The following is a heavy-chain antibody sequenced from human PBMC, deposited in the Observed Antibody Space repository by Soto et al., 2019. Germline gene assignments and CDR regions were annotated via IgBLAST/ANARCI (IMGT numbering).Heavy chain of an antibody. V-gene: IGHV4-30-4*08. D-gene: IGHD5-12*01. CDR1: GGSIISGYYY. Sequence: SETLSLTCTVSGGSIISGYYYWSWIRQPPGKGLEWIGYIYYSGDTSYNPSLKSRVTISIDTSKNQFSLKLNSVTAADTAFYYCAREGAQWIIRAYWGQGSLVTVSS. J-gene: IGHJ4*02. CDR2: IYYSGDT. CDR3: AREGAQWIIRAY.